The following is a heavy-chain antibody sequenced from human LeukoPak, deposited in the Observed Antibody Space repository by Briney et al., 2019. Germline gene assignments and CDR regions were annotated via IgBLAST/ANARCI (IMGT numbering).Heavy chain of an antibody. CDR3: ARGGYCGGGTCYSGAFDI. CDR2: IRVSGGST. Sequence: RGSLRLSCAASGRTPSSYAMSWVRQAPGKGLEWVSVIRVSGGSTDYAGSVKGRFTITGDNSKNTLYLKMNSLRAEDTAVYYCARGGYCGGGTCYSGAFDIWGQGTMVTVSS. CDR1: GRTPSSYA. J-gene: IGHJ3*02. D-gene: IGHD2-15*01. V-gene: IGHV3-23*01.